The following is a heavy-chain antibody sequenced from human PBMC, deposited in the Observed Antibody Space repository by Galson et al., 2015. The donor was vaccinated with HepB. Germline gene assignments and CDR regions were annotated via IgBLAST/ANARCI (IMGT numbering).Heavy chain of an antibody. Sequence: SLRLSCAASGFTFSGSAIHWVRQASGKGLEWIGRIRSNANSYATGYAASVKGRFTTSRDDSKNTAYLQMNSLKTEDTAVYYCTRRGDSGWYGKEDYWGQGTLVTVSS. CDR1: GFTFSGSA. CDR2: IRSNANSYAT. V-gene: IGHV3-73*01. CDR3: TRRGDSGWYGKEDY. D-gene: IGHD6-19*01. J-gene: IGHJ4*02.